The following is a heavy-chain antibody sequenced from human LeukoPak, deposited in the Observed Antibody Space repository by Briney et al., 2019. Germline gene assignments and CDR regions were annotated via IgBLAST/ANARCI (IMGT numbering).Heavy chain of an antibody. V-gene: IGHV3-15*01. CDR1: GFTFSNAW. CDR2: IKSETDGGTT. J-gene: IGHJ4*02. D-gene: IGHD3-16*01. Sequence: GGSLRLSCAASGFTFSNAWMSWVRQAPGKGLEWVGRIKSETDGGTTDYAAPVKGRFTISRDDSKNTLYLQMNSLKTEDTAVYYCTTVGAYIWGYYFDYWGQGTLVTVSS. CDR3: TTVGAYIWGYYFDY.